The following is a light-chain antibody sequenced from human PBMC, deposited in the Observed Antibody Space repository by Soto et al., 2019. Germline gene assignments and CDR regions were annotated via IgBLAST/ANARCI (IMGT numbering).Light chain of an antibody. Sequence: DIQMTQSLSTLSASVGDRVTITCRASQSISSWLAWYQQKPGKAPKLLIYKASSLESGVPSRFSGSGSGTEFTLTISSLQPDDFATYYCQQYNSYRWTFCQGTKVDVK. CDR1: QSISSW. J-gene: IGKJ1*01. CDR2: KAS. CDR3: QQYNSYRWT. V-gene: IGKV1-5*03.